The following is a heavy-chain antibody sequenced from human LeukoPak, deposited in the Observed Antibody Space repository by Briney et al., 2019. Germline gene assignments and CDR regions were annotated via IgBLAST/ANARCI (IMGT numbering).Heavy chain of an antibody. CDR3: AKEGSSSWYLRHFQH. CDR2: ISYDGSNK. D-gene: IGHD6-13*01. V-gene: IGHV3-30*18. J-gene: IGHJ1*01. CDR1: GFTFSSYG. Sequence: GGSLRLSCAASGFTFSSYGMHWVRQAPGKGLEWVAVISYDGSNKYYADSVKGRFTISRDNSKNTLYLQMNSLRAEDTAVYYCAKEGSSSWYLRHFQHWGQGTLVTVSS.